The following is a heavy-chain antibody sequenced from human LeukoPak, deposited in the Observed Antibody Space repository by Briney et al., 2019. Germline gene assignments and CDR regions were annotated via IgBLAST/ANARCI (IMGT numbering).Heavy chain of an antibody. CDR2: ISGNGVAT. V-gene: IGHV3-23*01. Sequence: GGSLRLSCSASGFTFSSYTMTWVRQAPGKGLEWVSGISGNGVATYYADSVKGRFTISRDNSKNTLCLQMNSLRAEDTAVYYCARDGAAAGSFDYWGQGTLATVSS. D-gene: IGHD6-13*01. CDR1: GFTFSSYT. CDR3: ARDGAAAGSFDY. J-gene: IGHJ4*02.